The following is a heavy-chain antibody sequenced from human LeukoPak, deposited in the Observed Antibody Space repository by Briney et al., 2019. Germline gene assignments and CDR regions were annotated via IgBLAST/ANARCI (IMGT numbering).Heavy chain of an antibody. CDR2: INPKSGGT. V-gene: IGHV1-2*02. CDR1: GYSFTGYY. Sequence: GASVSVSCMVSGYSFTGYYMRWVRQAPGQGREWMGWINPKSGGTNYARQFEGRVTMTRAPSIHTAYMELSRLRSDDTAVYYCARGGSIPTTYDSGGYDSQAIDNWGQGTLVTVSS. D-gene: IGHD3-22*01. CDR3: ARGGSIPTTYDSGGYDSQAIDN. J-gene: IGHJ4*02.